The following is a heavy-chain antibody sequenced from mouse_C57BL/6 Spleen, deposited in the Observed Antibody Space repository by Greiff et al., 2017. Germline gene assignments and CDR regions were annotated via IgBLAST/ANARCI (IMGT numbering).Heavy chain of an antibody. CDR2: IYPGSGST. D-gene: IGHD1-1*01. Sequence: QVQLQQPGAELVKPGASVKMSCKASGYTFTSYRITWVKQRPGQGLEWIGDIYPGSGSTNYNEKFKSKATLTVDTSSSTAYMQLSSLTSEDSAVYYCAATVVADWYFDVWGTGTTVTVAS. V-gene: IGHV1-55*01. CDR3: AATVVADWYFDV. J-gene: IGHJ1*03. CDR1: GYTFTSYR.